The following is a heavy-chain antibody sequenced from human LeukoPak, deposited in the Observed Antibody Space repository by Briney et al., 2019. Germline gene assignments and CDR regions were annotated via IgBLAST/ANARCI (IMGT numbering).Heavy chain of an antibody. D-gene: IGHD6-19*01. J-gene: IGHJ3*02. V-gene: IGHV1-2*02. CDR3: ARERYSSGCDAFDI. CDR2: MDPNSGGT. CDR1: GYTFTGYY. Sequence: GSSVKVSCMASGYTFTGYYMHWVRQAPGQGLEWMGWMDPNSGGTNYAQKFQGRVTMTRDTSVSTAYMELSRLRSDDTAVYYCARERYSSGCDAFDIWGQGTMVTVSS.